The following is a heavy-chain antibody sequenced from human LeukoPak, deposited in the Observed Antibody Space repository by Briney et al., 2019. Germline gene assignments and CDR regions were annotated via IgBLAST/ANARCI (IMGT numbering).Heavy chain of an antibody. V-gene: IGHV4-59*12. J-gene: IGHJ4*02. Sequence: PSETLSLTCTVSGGSINNYYWSWVRQPPGAGLEWLAYIYYTGSTNYNPSLKTRLTISVDTSKNQFFLKLSSVTAADTAVYYCARYYSNGCYFDYWGQGTLVTVSS. D-gene: IGHD4-4*01. CDR2: IYYTGST. CDR3: ARYYSNGCYFDY. CDR1: GGSINNYY.